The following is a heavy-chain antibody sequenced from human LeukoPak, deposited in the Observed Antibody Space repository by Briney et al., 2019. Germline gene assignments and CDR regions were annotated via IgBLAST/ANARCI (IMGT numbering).Heavy chain of an antibody. D-gene: IGHD1-1*01. CDR3: ARLEAPPYYYYMDV. Sequence: SETLSLACTVSGGSINSASHYWSWIRQPPGKGLEWIGEINHSGSTNYNPSLKSRVTISVDTSKNQFSLKLSSVTAADTAVYYCARLEAPPYYYYMDVWGKGTTVTISS. CDR1: GGSINSASHY. V-gene: IGHV4-39*07. J-gene: IGHJ6*03. CDR2: INHSGST.